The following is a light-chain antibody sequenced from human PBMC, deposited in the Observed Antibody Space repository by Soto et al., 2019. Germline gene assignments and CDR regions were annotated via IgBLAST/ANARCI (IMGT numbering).Light chain of an antibody. CDR3: SSYTTPSTVV. V-gene: IGLV2-14*01. J-gene: IGLJ2*01. CDR2: EVS. Sequence: QSALTQPASVSGSPGQSITITCTGTSSDVGGYNYVSWYQQHPGKAPKVMIYEVSNRPSGVSNRFAGSKSGNTAFLTISGLQAEDEALYYGSSYTTPSTVVFGGGTKLTVL. CDR1: SSDVGGYNY.